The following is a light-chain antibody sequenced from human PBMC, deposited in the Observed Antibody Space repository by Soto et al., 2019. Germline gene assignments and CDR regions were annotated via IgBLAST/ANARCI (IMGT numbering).Light chain of an antibody. V-gene: IGLV2-8*01. CDR1: SSDVGGYNY. Sequence: QSALTQPPSASGSPGQSVTISCTGTSSDVGGYNYVSWYQQHPGKAPKLMIYEVSKPPSGVSDCLSVSMSGNTASVTVSGLRAEDEAVFYCSSYAGSNNVVFGGGTKLTVL. CDR2: EVS. J-gene: IGLJ2*01. CDR3: SSYAGSNNVV.